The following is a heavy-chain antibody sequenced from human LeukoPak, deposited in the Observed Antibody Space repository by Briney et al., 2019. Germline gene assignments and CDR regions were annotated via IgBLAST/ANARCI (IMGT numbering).Heavy chain of an antibody. J-gene: IGHJ4*02. CDR3: ARERRGYDFWSGYYNFDY. CDR2: ISAYNGNT. D-gene: IGHD3-3*01. Sequence: ASVKVSCKASGYTFTSYGISWVRQAPGQGLEWMGWISAYNGNTNYAQKLQGRVTMTTDTSTSTAYMELRSLRSDDTAVYYCARERRGYDFWSGYYNFDYWGQGTLVTVSS. CDR1: GYTFTSYG. V-gene: IGHV1-18*01.